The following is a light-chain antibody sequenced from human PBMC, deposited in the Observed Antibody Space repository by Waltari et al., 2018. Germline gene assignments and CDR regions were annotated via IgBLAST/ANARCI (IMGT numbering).Light chain of an antibody. J-gene: IGKJ1*01. CDR2: AAS. CDR1: QGITNY. V-gene: IGKV1-9*01. Sequence: DIQLTQSPSFLSASVGDRVTITCRASQGITNYLAWYQHKPGKAPELLIYAASSLQSGVPSRFSGSGSGTEFTLTISGLQPEDFATYYCQQLNSYRTFGQGTKVDIK. CDR3: QQLNSYRT.